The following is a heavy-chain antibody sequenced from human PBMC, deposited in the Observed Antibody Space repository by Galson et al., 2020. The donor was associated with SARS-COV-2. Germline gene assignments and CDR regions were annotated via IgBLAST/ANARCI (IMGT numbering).Heavy chain of an antibody. CDR3: ARDEGGYGGLFDS. D-gene: IGHD4-17*01. V-gene: IGHV4-31*03. CDR2: IHYRGGT. CDR1: GGSISRGGSY. Sequence: ASETLSLTCTVSGGSISRGGSYWSWIRQHPGKGLEWIGYIHYRGGTTYNPSLKSRLTISVDTSKNQFSLNLISVTAADTAVYYCARDEGGYGGLFDSWGQGTLVTVSS. J-gene: IGHJ4*02.